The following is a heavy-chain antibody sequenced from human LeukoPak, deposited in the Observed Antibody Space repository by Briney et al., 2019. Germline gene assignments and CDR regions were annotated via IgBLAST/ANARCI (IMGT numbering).Heavy chain of an antibody. D-gene: IGHD3-3*01. CDR3: ARGTNYDFWSGYFEGTEYYFDY. CDR2: ISGSGGST. Sequence: GGSLRLSCAASGFTFSSYAMSWVRQAPGKGLEWVSAISGSGGSTYYADSVKGRFTISRDNAKNSLYLQMNSLRAEDTAVYYCARGTNYDFWSGYFEGTEYYFDYWGQGTLVTVSS. J-gene: IGHJ4*02. V-gene: IGHV3-23*01. CDR1: GFTFSSYA.